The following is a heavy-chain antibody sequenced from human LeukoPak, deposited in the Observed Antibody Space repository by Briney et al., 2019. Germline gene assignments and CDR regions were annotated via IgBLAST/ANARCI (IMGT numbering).Heavy chain of an antibody. Sequence: GGSLRLSCAASGFTFSNNAMSWVRQAPGKGLEWVSAISGSGGSTYYADSVKGRFTISRDKSKNTLYLQMNSLRAEDTAVYYCAKDLSLYCGGDCYRNEFYFDYWGQGTLVTVSS. V-gene: IGHV3-23*01. CDR1: GFTFSNNA. CDR2: ISGSGGST. CDR3: AKDLSLYCGGDCYRNEFYFDY. J-gene: IGHJ4*02. D-gene: IGHD2-21*02.